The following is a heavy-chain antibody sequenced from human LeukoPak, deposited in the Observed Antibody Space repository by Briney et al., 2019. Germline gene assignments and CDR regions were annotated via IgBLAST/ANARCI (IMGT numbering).Heavy chain of an antibody. V-gene: IGHV3-30*18. CDR3: AKDGSSGWYQKSPFDY. Sequence: PGWSLRLSCAASGFTFSSYGMHWVRQAPGKGLEWVALISDDGSNKYYADSVKGRFTISRDNPKNTLYLQMNSLRAEDTAVYHCAKDGSSGWYQKSPFDYWGQGTLVTVSS. CDR1: GFTFSSYG. D-gene: IGHD6-19*01. J-gene: IGHJ4*02. CDR2: ISDDGSNK.